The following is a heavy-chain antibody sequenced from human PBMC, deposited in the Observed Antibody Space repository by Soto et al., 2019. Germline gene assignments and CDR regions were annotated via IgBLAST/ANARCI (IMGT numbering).Heavy chain of an antibody. J-gene: IGHJ4*02. CDR2: INGGNGNT. D-gene: IGHD5-12*01. CDR1: GYTFSSYA. Sequence: QVQLVQSGAEEKKPEASVKVSCRASGYTFSSYAIHWVRQAPGQRLEWMGWINGGNGNTKYSQKFQGRVTITRDTSASTAYMELSSLRSEDTAVYYCARANSGYGDWGQGTLVTVSS. V-gene: IGHV1-3*05. CDR3: ARANSGYGD.